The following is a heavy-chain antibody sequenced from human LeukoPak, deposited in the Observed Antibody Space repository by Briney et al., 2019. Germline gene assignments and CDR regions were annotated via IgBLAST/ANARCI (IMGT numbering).Heavy chain of an antibody. CDR3: ARGGVGPPNWFDP. Sequence: SETLSLTCAVYGGSFSGYYWSWIRQPPGKGLEWIGEINHSGGTNYNPSLKSRVTISVDTSKNQFSLKLSSVTAADTAVYYCARGGVGPPNWFDPWGQGTLVTVSS. D-gene: IGHD2-8*01. J-gene: IGHJ5*02. CDR1: GGSFSGYY. V-gene: IGHV4-34*01. CDR2: INHSGGT.